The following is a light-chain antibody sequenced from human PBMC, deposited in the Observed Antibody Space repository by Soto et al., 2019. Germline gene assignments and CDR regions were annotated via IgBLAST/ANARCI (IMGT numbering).Light chain of an antibody. J-gene: IGKJ3*01. Sequence: DIQMTQSPSSLSASVGDRVTITCRASQSISSYLNWYQQKPGKAPKLLIYAASSLQSGVPSRFSGSGSGTDFTLTISSLQPEDFATYSCQQSYSTITFGPGNKVDIK. CDR2: AAS. CDR3: QQSYSTIT. CDR1: QSISSY. V-gene: IGKV1-39*01.